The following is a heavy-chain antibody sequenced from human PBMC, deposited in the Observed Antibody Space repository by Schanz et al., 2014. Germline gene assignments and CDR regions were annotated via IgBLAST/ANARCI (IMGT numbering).Heavy chain of an antibody. D-gene: IGHD5-12*01. CDR2: FDAHDGRA. V-gene: IGHV3-23*01. Sequence: EVQLLESGGGLVQPGGSLRLSCEASGFSFGNYGMSWVRQAPGKGLEWVSGFDAHDGRAYYADSVRGRFTISRDNAENTLFLRMNSLKAEDTAVYYCARKVVATIGGYYDNWGQGTLVIVSS. CDR1: GFSFGNYG. CDR3: ARKVVATIGGYYDN. J-gene: IGHJ4*02.